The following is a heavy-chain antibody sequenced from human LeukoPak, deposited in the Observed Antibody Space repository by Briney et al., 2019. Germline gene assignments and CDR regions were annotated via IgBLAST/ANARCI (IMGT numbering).Heavy chain of an antibody. CDR2: IYDSGST. Sequence: SDTLSLTCTVSGGSISSYYWSWIRQPPGKGLEWIGYIYDSGSTNYNPSLKSRVTVSVDTSKNQFSLKLSSVTAADTAVYYCASLTTAEAFDIWGQGTMVTVSS. CDR3: ASLTTAEAFDI. V-gene: IGHV4-59*07. D-gene: IGHD3-22*01. CDR1: GGSISSYY. J-gene: IGHJ3*02.